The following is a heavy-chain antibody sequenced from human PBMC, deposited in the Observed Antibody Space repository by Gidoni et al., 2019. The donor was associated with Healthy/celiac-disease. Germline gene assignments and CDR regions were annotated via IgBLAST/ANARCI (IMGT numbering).Heavy chain of an antibody. J-gene: IGHJ3*02. V-gene: IGHV3-43*01. CDR1: GFTLDDYT. CDR3: AGGEGVAAGPFGGGAFDI. Sequence: EVQLVESGGVVVQPGGSLRLSCAASGFTLDDYTMHWVRQVPGKGLECVSLISWDGGSTYYADSVKGRFTISRDNSKNSLYLQMNSLRTEDTALYYCAGGEGVAAGPFGGGAFDIWGQGTMVTVSS. CDR2: ISWDGGST. D-gene: IGHD6-6*01.